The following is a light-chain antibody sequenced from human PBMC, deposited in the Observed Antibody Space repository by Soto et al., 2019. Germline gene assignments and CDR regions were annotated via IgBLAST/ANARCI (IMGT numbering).Light chain of an antibody. V-gene: IGKV3-20*01. J-gene: IGKJ1*01. CDR3: QQYYSSWT. CDR1: QSISSTF. CDR2: GAS. Sequence: EIVLTQSPGTLSLSPGERVTLSCRASQSISSTFLAWYQHKPGQAPRVIIYGASRRATGIPDRFSGCGSGTDFTLTISRLEPEDFALYYCQQYYSSWTFGQGTKVE.